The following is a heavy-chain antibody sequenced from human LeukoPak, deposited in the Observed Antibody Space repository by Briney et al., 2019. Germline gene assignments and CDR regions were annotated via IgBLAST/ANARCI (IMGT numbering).Heavy chain of an antibody. J-gene: IGHJ4*02. V-gene: IGHV3-9*03. CDR2: ISWNSGSI. Sequence: GRSLRLSCAASGFTFDDYAMHWVRQAPGKGLEWVSGISWNSGSIGYADSVKGRFTISRDNAKNSLYLQMNSLRAEDMALYYCAKDARQAVAGPTRFDYWGQGTLVTVSS. D-gene: IGHD6-19*01. CDR3: AKDARQAVAGPTRFDY. CDR1: GFTFDDYA.